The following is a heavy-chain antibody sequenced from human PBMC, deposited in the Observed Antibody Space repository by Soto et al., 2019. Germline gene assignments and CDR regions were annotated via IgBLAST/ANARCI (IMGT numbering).Heavy chain of an antibody. CDR2: IYFSGST. CDR3: ASGDAWEVLFVY. V-gene: IGHV4-31*03. Sequence: QVQLQESGPGLVKPSQTLSLTCSVPGASVNSGGYYWSWIRQLPGKGLEWIGYIYFSGSTYYNPSLESRVSISLDTSQNQFSLNLRSVTAADTAVYFCASGDAWEVLFVYWGQGTLVTVSS. D-gene: IGHD1-26*01. J-gene: IGHJ4*02. CDR1: GASVNSGGYY.